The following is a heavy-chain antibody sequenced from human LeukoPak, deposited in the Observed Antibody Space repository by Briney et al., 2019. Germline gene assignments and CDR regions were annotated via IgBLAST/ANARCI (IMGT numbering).Heavy chain of an antibody. CDR2: IYTSGRT. D-gene: IGHD6-19*01. Sequence: SETLSLTCTVSGGSISSGSYYWSWIRQPAGKGLEWIGHIYTSGRTNYNPSLRSRVTISVDTSKNQFSLKLSSVPAADTAVYYCASGWDSQIDYWGQRTLVT. CDR1: GGSISSGSYY. CDR3: ASGWDSQIDY. J-gene: IGHJ4*02. V-gene: IGHV4-61*09.